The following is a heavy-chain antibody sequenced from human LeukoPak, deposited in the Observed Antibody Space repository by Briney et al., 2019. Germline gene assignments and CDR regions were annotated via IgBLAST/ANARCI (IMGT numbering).Heavy chain of an antibody. V-gene: IGHV3-30*18. D-gene: IGHD3-16*01. Sequence: SCKASGGTFSSYGMHWVRQAPGKGLEWVAVISYDGSNKYYADSVKGRFTISRDNSKNTLYLQMNSLRAEDTAVYYCAKDLLGGVDYWGQGTLVTVSS. CDR1: GGTFSSYG. CDR2: ISYDGSNK. CDR3: AKDLLGGVDY. J-gene: IGHJ4*02.